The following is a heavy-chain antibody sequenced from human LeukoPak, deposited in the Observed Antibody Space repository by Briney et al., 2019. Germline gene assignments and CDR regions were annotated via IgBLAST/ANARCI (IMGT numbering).Heavy chain of an antibody. Sequence: GRSLRLSCAASGFTFDDYAMHWVRQVPGKGLEWVSGISWNSGSIGYADSVKGRFTISRDNAKNSLYLQMNSLRAGDTAVYYCARGPSVGSGWSPDYWGQGTLVTVSS. V-gene: IGHV3-9*01. D-gene: IGHD6-19*01. CDR1: GFTFDDYA. CDR3: ARGPSVGSGWSPDY. CDR2: ISWNSGSI. J-gene: IGHJ4*02.